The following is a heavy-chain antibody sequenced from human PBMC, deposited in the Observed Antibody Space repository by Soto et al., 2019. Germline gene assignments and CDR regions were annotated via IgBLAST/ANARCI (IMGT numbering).Heavy chain of an antibody. D-gene: IGHD1-26*01. V-gene: IGHV1-69*04. CDR3: AREGGSYNYFDY. CDR1: GGPFSSYT. Sequence: SVKVSCKASGGPFSSYTISWVRQAPGQGLEWMGRIIPILGIANYAQKFQGRVTITADKSTSTAYMELSSLRSEDTAVYYCAREGGSYNYFDYWGQGTLVTVSS. J-gene: IGHJ4*02. CDR2: IIPILGIA.